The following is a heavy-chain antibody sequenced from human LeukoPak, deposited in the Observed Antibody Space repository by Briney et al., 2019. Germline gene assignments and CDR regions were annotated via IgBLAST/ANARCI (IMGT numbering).Heavy chain of an antibody. V-gene: IGHV3-23*01. CDR3: ASIVVKQIRDY. J-gene: IGHJ4*02. D-gene: IGHD3-22*01. CDR2: ISGSGSST. Sequence: GASLRLSCAASGFTFSSYAMSWVRQAPGKGLEWVSAISGSGSSTYYADSVKGRFTISRDNSKNTLYLQMNSLRAEDTAIYYCASIVVKQIRDYWGQGTLVTVSS. CDR1: GFTFSSYA.